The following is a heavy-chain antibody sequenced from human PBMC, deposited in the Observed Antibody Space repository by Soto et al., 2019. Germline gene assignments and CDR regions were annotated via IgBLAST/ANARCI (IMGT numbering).Heavy chain of an antibody. J-gene: IGHJ6*03. Sequence: GGSLRLSCAASGFTFDDYGMSWVRQAPGKGLEGVSGINWNGGSTGYADSVKGRFTISKDNAKNSLYLQMNSLRAEDTALYHCARYSSPSGLSGYYYYYMDVWGKGTTVTVSS. CDR1: GFTFDDYG. CDR2: INWNGGST. CDR3: ARYSSPSGLSGYYYYYMDV. D-gene: IGHD6-6*01. V-gene: IGHV3-20*01.